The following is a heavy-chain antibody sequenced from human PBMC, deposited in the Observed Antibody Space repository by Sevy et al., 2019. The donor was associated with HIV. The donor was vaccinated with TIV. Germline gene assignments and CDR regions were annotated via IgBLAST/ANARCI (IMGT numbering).Heavy chain of an antibody. J-gene: IGHJ4*02. CDR3: ARHFQRAAGPFDY. CDR1: GYSFTSYW. V-gene: IGHV5-10-1*01. D-gene: IGHD6-13*01. CDR2: IDPSDSYT. Sequence: GESLKISCKGSGYSFTSYWISWVRQMPGKGLEWMGRIDPSDSYTNYSPSFQDHVTISADKSISTAYLQWSSQKASDTAMYYCARHFQRAAGPFDYWGQGTLVTVSS.